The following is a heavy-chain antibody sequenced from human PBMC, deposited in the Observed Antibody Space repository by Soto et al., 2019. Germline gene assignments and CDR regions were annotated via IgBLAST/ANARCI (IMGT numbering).Heavy chain of an antibody. V-gene: IGHV4-34*01. CDR3: GRGKDYDFWGCFFYYYHRLEV. CDR2: INHSGNT. J-gene: IGHJ6*02. CDR1: GGSFSGYY. Sequence: QVQLQQWGAGLLKPSETLSLTCAVYGGSFSGYYWSWIRQPPGKGLEWIGEINHSGNTNYNPSLKSRVTISIEKSKDQFFPKLSSGTAAEPAVYYRGRGKDYDFWGCFFYYYHRLEVWGQGTTVTVSS. D-gene: IGHD3-3*01.